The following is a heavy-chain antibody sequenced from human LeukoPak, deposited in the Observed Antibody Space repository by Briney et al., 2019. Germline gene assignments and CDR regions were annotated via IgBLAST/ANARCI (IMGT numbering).Heavy chain of an antibody. CDR1: GGTFSSYT. CDR3: ARSDEDCSSTSCYGGGSSSSYGDYYYGMDV. D-gene: IGHD2-2*01. J-gene: IGHJ6*02. Sequence: SVKVSCKASGGTFSSYTISWVRQAPGQGLEWMGRIIPIPGIANYAQKFQGRVTISADKSTSTAYMELSSLRSEDTAVYYCARSDEDCSSTSCYGGGSSSSYGDYYYGMDVWGQGTTVTVSS. V-gene: IGHV1-69*02. CDR2: IIPIPGIA.